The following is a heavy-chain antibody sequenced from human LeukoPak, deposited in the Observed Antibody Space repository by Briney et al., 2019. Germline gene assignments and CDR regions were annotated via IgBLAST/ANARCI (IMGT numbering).Heavy chain of an antibody. CDR2: IRYDGSNK. D-gene: IGHD5-12*01. J-gene: IGHJ5*02. CDR3: ATGYDFGFDP. V-gene: IGHV3-30*02. CDR1: GFTFSSYG. Sequence: GGSLRLSCAASGFTFSSYGMHWVRQAAGKGLEWVAFIRYDGSNKYYADSVKGRFTISRDNSKNTLYLQMNSLRAEDTAVYYCATGYDFGFDPWGQGTLVTVSS.